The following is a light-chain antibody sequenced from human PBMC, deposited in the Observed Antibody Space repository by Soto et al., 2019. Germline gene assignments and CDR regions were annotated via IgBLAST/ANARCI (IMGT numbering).Light chain of an antibody. J-gene: IGLJ1*01. V-gene: IGLV7-46*01. Sequence: QAVVTQEPSLTVSPGGTVTLTCGSSTGAVTSGHYPYWFQQKPGQAPRTLIYDTSNKHSWTPARFSGSLLGGKGALTLSGAPPEDEAEYYCLLSSGGVYVFGTGTKVTVL. CDR3: LLSSGGVYV. CDR1: TGAVTSGHY. CDR2: DTS.